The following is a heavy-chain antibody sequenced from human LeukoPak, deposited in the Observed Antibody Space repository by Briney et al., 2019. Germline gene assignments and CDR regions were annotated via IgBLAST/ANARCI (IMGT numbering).Heavy chain of an antibody. D-gene: IGHD1-26*01. CDR1: GFTFSGYA. CDR2: ILYDGSNK. J-gene: IGHJ4*02. Sequence: GGSLRLSCAASGFTFSGYAMHWVRQAPGKGPEWVAVILYDGSNKYYADSVKGRFSISRDNSKNTLYLQMNSLRAEDTAVYYCAKTYSGSYYIVDDWGQGTLVTVSS. V-gene: IGHV3-30*18. CDR3: AKTYSGSYYIVDD.